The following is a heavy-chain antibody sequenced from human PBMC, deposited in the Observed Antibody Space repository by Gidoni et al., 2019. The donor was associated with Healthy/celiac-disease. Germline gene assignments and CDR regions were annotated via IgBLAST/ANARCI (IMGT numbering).Heavy chain of an antibody. CDR3: AKGPVAVAGTDFDY. J-gene: IGHJ4*02. D-gene: IGHD6-19*01. Sequence: EVQLVESGGGLVQPGRSLRLSCAASGFTFDDYAMHWVRQAPGKGLEWVSGISWNSGSIGYADSVKGRFTISRDNAKNSLYLQMNSLRAEDTALYYCAKGPVAVAGTDFDYWGQGTLVTVSS. V-gene: IGHV3-9*01. CDR2: ISWNSGSI. CDR1: GFTFDDYA.